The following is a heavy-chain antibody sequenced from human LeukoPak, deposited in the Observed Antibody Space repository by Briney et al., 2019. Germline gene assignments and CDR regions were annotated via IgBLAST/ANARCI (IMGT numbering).Heavy chain of an antibody. D-gene: IGHD2-2*01. Sequence: PSETLSLTCTVSGGSISSSSYYWGWIRQPPGKGLEWIGSIYYSGSTYYNPSLKSRVTISVDTSKNQFSLRLSSVTAADTAVYYCARDLLRYCNDISCYGPSVVWGKGTTVTVSS. CDR3: ARDLLRYCNDISCYGPSVV. CDR1: GGSISSSSYY. V-gene: IGHV4-39*02. J-gene: IGHJ6*04. CDR2: IYYSGST.